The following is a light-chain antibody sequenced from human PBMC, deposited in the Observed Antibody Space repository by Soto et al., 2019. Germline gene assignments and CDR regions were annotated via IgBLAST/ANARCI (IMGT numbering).Light chain of an antibody. Sequence: EIVLTQSPATLSLSPGERATLSCWASPSVSSYLAWYQHKPGQAPRLLIYDASNRATGIPARFSGSGSGTDFTLTISSLEPEDFAVYYCQQYGSSGTFGQGTKVDIK. CDR3: QQYGSSGT. J-gene: IGKJ1*01. CDR2: DAS. V-gene: IGKV3-11*01. CDR1: PSVSSY.